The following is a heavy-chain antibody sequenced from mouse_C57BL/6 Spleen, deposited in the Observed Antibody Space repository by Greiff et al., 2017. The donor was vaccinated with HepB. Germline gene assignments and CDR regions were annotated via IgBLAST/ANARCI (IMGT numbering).Heavy chain of an antibody. CDR1: GYTFTDYE. V-gene: IGHV1-15*01. CDR2: IDPETGGT. CDR3: TRGRAMDY. J-gene: IGHJ4*01. Sequence: QVQLQQSGAELVRPGASVTLSCKASGYTFTDYEMHWVKQTPVHGLEWIGAIDPETGGTAYNQKFKGKAILTADKSSSTAYIELRSLTSEDSAVYYCTRGRAMDYWGQGTSVTVSS.